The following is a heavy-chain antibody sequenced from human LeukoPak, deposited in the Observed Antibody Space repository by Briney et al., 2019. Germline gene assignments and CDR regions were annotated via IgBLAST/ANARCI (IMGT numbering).Heavy chain of an antibody. J-gene: IGHJ4*02. Sequence: GGSLRLSCAASGFTFSSYGMHWVRQAPGKGLDWVAVISYDGSNKYYADSVKGRFTISRDNSKNTLYLQMNSLRAEDTAVYYCASHDPGETTVTTSLDYWGQGTLVTVSS. V-gene: IGHV3-30*03. CDR3: ASHDPGETTVTTSLDY. CDR1: GFTFSSYG. CDR2: ISYDGSNK. D-gene: IGHD4-17*01.